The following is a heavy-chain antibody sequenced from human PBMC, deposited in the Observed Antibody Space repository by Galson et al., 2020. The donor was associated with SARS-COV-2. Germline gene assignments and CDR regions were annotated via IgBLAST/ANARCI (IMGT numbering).Heavy chain of an antibody. CDR3: ARARITMIVVVNEFDY. Sequence: PSETLSLTCTVSGGSISSGGYYWSWIRQHPGKGLEWIVYIYYSGSTYYNPSLKSRVTISVDTSKNQFSLNLSTVNAADTAVYYCARARITMIVVVNEFDYWGQGNLVTVSS. J-gene: IGHJ4*02. V-gene: IGHV4-31*03. CDR1: GGSISSGGYY. CDR2: IYYSGST. D-gene: IGHD3-22*01.